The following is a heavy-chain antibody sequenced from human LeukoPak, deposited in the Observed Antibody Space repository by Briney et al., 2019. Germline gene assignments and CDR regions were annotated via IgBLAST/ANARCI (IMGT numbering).Heavy chain of an antibody. J-gene: IGHJ5*02. CDR3: ARDLGAAGWFDP. Sequence: ASVKVSCKASGYTFTGYYMHWVRQAPGQGLEWIGWINPNSGGTNYAQKFQGRVTMTRDTSISTAYMELSRLRSDDTAVYYCARDLGAAGWFDPWGQGTLVTVSS. V-gene: IGHV1-2*02. D-gene: IGHD6-13*01. CDR2: INPNSGGT. CDR1: GYTFTGYY.